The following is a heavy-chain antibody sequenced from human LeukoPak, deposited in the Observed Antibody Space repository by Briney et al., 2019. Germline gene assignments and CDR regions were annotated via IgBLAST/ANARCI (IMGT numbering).Heavy chain of an antibody. V-gene: IGHV3-48*01. CDR2: ISSSSSTI. Sequence: GGSLRLSCAASGFTFSSYSMNWVRQAPGKGLEWVSYISSSSSTIYYADSVKGRFTTSRDNAKNSLYLQMNSLRAEDTAVYYCATTQRVVITSYYYYGMDVWGQGTTVTVSS. J-gene: IGHJ6*02. CDR3: ATTQRVVITSYYYYGMDV. D-gene: IGHD3-22*01. CDR1: GFTFSSYS.